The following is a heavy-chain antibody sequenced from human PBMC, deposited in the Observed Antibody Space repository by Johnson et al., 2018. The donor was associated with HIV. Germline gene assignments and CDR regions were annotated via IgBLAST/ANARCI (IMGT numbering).Heavy chain of an antibody. CDR2: IYSGGRT. CDR3: ASNRILTSYDAFDI. CDR1: GFTLSDPA. J-gene: IGHJ3*02. D-gene: IGHD3-9*01. V-gene: IGHV3-66*01. Sequence: VQLVESGGGVVQPGRSLRLPCAASGFTLSDPALHWVRQAPGKGPERVPAIYSGGRTHYAVSVKGRFTIFRDNSKHTLYLQMNSLRAEDTAIKYCASNRILTSYDAFDIWGQGTMVTVSS.